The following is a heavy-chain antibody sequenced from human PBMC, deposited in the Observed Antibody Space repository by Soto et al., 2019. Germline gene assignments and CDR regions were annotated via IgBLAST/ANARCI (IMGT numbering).Heavy chain of an antibody. Sequence: PGESLKISCNGSGYSFTSYWICWVRQMPGKGLEWMGIIYPGDSDTRYSPSFQGQVTISADKSISTAYLQWSSLKASDTAMYYCARQGRDGYNYDYYYGMDVWGQGTTVTVSS. J-gene: IGHJ6*02. V-gene: IGHV5-51*01. CDR2: IYPGDSDT. CDR3: ARQGRDGYNYDYYYGMDV. D-gene: IGHD5-12*01. CDR1: GYSFTSYW.